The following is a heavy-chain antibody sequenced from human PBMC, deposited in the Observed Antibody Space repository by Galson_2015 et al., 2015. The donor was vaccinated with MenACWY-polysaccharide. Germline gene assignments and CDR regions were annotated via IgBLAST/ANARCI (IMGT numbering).Heavy chain of an antibody. CDR2: IHPKSGGT. Sequence: SVKVSCKASGYSFNDNYIHWVRQAPGQGLEWMGWIHPKSGGTQYAQKFQGRVTMTRDTSISTSYMELSRLRPDDTAVYYCATPGGRDCWGQGTLVTVSS. V-gene: IGHV1-2*02. CDR1: GYSFNDNY. D-gene: IGHD4-23*01. J-gene: IGHJ4*02. CDR3: ATPGGRDC.